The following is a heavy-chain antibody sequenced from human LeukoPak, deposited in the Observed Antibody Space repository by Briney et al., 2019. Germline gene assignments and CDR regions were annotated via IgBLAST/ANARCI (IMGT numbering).Heavy chain of an antibody. CDR3: ARRVLLYDILTAYSRYYSYYMDV. V-gene: IGHV1-18*01. Sequence: GASVKVSCKASGYTFTSYGISWVRQAPGQGLEWMGWISAYNGNTNYAQKLQGRVTMTTDTSTSTAYMELSSLRSEDTAVYYCARRVLLYDILTAYSRYYSYYMDVWGRGTTVTISS. D-gene: IGHD3-9*01. CDR2: ISAYNGNT. J-gene: IGHJ6*03. CDR1: GYTFTSYG.